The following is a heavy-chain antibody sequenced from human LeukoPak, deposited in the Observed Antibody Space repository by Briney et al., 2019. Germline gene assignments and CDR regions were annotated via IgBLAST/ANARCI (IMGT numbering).Heavy chain of an antibody. Sequence: NSSETLSLTCTVSGGSISSSSYYWGWIRQPPGKGLEWIGSIYYSGSTYYNPSLKSRVTISVDTSKNQFSLKLSSVTAADTAVYYCASQSWSQLRYTFDYWAREPWSPSPQ. CDR1: GGSISSSSYY. CDR3: ASQSWSQLRYTFDY. D-gene: IGHD2-2*01. J-gene: IGHJ4*02. CDR2: IYYSGST. V-gene: IGHV4-39*01.